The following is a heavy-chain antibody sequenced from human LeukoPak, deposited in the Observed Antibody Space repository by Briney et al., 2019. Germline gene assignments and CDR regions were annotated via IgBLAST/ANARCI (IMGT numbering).Heavy chain of an antibody. CDR2: IKQEGSEK. J-gene: IGHJ4*01. D-gene: IGHD3-22*01. CDR3: ARDPSRDYYDSSGRALDY. V-gene: IGHV3-7*01. CDR1: GFSFSSYW. Sequence: GGSLRLSCAASGFSFSSYWMSWVRQAPGKGLEWVANIKQEGSEKFYVDSVKGRFTISRDNAKNSLYLQMNSLRAEDTAVYYCARDPSRDYYDSSGRALDYWGQGTLVTVSS.